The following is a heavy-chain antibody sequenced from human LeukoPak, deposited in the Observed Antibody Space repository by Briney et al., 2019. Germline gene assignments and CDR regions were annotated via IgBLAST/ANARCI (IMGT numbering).Heavy chain of an antibody. V-gene: IGHV4-34*01. D-gene: IGHD4-17*01. J-gene: IGHJ4*02. CDR3: ASLGDSQDY. Sequence: GSLRLSCAGSDFSFITYAMSWIRQPPGKGLEWIGEINHSGSTNYNPSLKSRVTISVDTSKNQFSLKLSSVTAADTAVYYCASLGDSQDYWGQGTLVTVSS. CDR1: DFSFITYA. CDR2: INHSGST.